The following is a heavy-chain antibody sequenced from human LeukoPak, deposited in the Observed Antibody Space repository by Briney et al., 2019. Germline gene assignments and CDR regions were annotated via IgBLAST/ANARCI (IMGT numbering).Heavy chain of an antibody. CDR2: IYYSGST. J-gene: IGHJ4*02. D-gene: IGHD3-10*01. CDR1: GVPISSYY. CDR3: ARLVLGPCYFDY. Sequence: PSETLSLTCTVSGVPISSYYWSWMRQPPGKGLEWIGYIYYSGSTNYNPSLKSRVTISVHTPKNQFSLKRSSVTAADTAVYYCARLVLGPCYFDYGGKGTLDTVSS. V-gene: IGHV4-59*08.